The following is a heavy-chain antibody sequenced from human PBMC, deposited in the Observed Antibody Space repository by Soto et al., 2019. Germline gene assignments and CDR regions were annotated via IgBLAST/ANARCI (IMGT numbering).Heavy chain of an antibody. CDR1: GGTXSAYY. D-gene: IGHD7-27*01. CDR2: INHSGST. V-gene: IGHV4-34*01. Sequence: SQTIRLTYAVEGGTXSAYYWTWIRQPPGKGLEWIGEINHSGSTNYNPSLRSRVTISVDRSKNQFSLKLSSVTAADTAVYYCARVPGPWGQGTLVTVSS. J-gene: IGHJ5*02. CDR3: ARVPGP.